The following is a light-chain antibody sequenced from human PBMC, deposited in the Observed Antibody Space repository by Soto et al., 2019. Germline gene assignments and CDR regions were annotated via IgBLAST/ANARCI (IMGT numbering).Light chain of an antibody. J-gene: IGKJ1*01. Sequence: EIVMTQSPATLSVSPGERVTLSCRASQTVSSSLAWYQQKPGQAPRLLIYEASNRATGIPARFSGSGSGIDFTLTISSLQSEDFAVYYCQQYDKWPPTFGQGTKVDIK. V-gene: IGKV3D-15*01. CDR2: EAS. CDR3: QQYDKWPPT. CDR1: QTVSSS.